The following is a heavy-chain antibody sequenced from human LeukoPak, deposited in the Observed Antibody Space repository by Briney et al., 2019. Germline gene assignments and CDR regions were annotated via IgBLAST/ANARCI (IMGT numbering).Heavy chain of an antibody. Sequence: SETLSLTCTVSGGSISSYYWSWIRQPPGKGLEWIGYIYYSGSTNYNPSLKSRVTISVDTSKNQFSLKLSSVTAADTAVYYCARVGIFGVVTSLDYWGQGTLVTVSS. J-gene: IGHJ4*02. CDR2: IYYSGST. CDR3: ARVGIFGVVTSLDY. CDR1: GGSISSYY. D-gene: IGHD3-3*01. V-gene: IGHV4-59*01.